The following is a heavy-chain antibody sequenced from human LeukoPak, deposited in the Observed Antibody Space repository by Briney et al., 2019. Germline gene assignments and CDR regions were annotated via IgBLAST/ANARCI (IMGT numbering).Heavy chain of an antibody. J-gene: IGHJ5*02. D-gene: IGHD4-17*01. V-gene: IGHV3-30*19. CDR1: GFTFSSYG. CDR2: ISYDGSNK. CDR3: ARDLPQYGDYHWFDP. Sequence: GRSLRLSCAASGFTFSSYGMHWVRQAPGKGLEWVAVISYDGSNKYYADSVKGRFTISRDNSKNTLYLQMNSLRAEDTAVYYCARDLPQYGDYHWFDPWGQGTLVTVSS.